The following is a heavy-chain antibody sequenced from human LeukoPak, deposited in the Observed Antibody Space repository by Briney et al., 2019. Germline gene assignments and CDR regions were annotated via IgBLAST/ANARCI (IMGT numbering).Heavy chain of an antibody. CDR2: VNPKSGGT. CDR1: GYTFTGYN. Sequence: GASGKLCCKASGYTFTGYNMHWVRQAPGQGLGWVGWVNPKSGGTNYAQKCQGRVTKIRDTSISTAYMELSRLRSDDTAVYYCARGVLAAAGTYYYYYYIDVWGKETTVTVSS. CDR3: ARGVLAAAGTYYYYYYIDV. D-gene: IGHD6-13*01. J-gene: IGHJ6*03. V-gene: IGHV1-2*02.